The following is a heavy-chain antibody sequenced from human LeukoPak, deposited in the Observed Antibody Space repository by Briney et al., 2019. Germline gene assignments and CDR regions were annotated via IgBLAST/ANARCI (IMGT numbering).Heavy chain of an antibody. CDR2: ITNDGSST. V-gene: IGHV3-74*01. J-gene: IGHJ4*02. CDR3: ARGRYYCDSSGYYYSSSHFGPNYFDY. CDR1: GLTFSSHW. Sequence: PGGSLRLSCAASGLTFSSHWMHWVRQAPGKGLVWVSRITNDGSSTTYADSVKGRFTISRDNAKNSLYLQMNSLRAEDTAVYYCARGRYYCDSSGYYYSSSHFGPNYFDYWGQGTLVTVSS. D-gene: IGHD3-22*01.